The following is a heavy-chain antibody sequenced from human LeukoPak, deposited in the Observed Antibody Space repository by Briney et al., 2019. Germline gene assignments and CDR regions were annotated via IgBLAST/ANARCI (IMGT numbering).Heavy chain of an antibody. CDR1: GYTFTSYG. CDR3: AKGFQGRYYYDSSGYYDAFDI. CDR2: ISAYNGNT. V-gene: IGHV1-18*01. D-gene: IGHD3-22*01. J-gene: IGHJ3*02. Sequence: GASVKVSCKASGYTFTSYGISWVRQAPGQGLEWVGWISAYNGNTDYAQKLQGRVTMTTDTSTSTAYMELRSLRSDDTAVYYCAKGFQGRYYYDSSGYYDAFDIWGQGTMVTVSS.